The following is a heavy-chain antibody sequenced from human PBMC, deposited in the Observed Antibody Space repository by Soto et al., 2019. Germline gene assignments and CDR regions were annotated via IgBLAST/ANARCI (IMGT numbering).Heavy chain of an antibody. V-gene: IGHV1-8*01. CDR1: GYTFASYD. CDR3: ATKAAFGSSWYFNWFDP. Sequence: GASVMVSCKASGYTFASYDINWVRQATAQGLEWMGWMNPNSGNTGYAQKSLGRVTMTRNTSISTAYMELSSLRSEDTAVYYCATKAAFGSSWYFNWFDPWGQGTLVTVSS. D-gene: IGHD6-13*01. CDR2: MNPNSGNT. J-gene: IGHJ5*02.